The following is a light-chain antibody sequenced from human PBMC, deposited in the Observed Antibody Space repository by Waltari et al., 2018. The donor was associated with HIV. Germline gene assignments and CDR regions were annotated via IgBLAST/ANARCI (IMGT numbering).Light chain of an antibody. CDR1: QSVLYSSNNKNY. CDR2: WAS. Sequence: DSVMTQAPDSLAVSLGEGATITGKSSQSVLYSSNNKNYLAWYQQKPGQPPKLLIYWASTRESGVPDRFSGSGSGTDFTLIISSLQAEDVAVYYCQQYYSTPYTFGQGTKLEIK. CDR3: QQYYSTPYT. J-gene: IGKJ2*01. V-gene: IGKV4-1*01.